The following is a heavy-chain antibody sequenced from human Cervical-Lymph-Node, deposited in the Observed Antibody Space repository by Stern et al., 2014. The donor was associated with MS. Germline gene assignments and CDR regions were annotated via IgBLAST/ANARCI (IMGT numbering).Heavy chain of an antibody. Sequence: QLQLQESGPGLVKPSGTLSLTCAVSGGSISSTNLRSWVRQPPGKGLEWIGVIYHSGSTNYNPSLKSRVTISVDKTQNQFSLELSFVTAADTAVYYCARGFSGVGNWFDPWGQGTLVTVSS. V-gene: IGHV4-4*02. D-gene: IGHD1-26*01. CDR2: IYHSGST. CDR3: ARGFSGVGNWFDP. CDR1: GGSISSTNL. J-gene: IGHJ5*02.